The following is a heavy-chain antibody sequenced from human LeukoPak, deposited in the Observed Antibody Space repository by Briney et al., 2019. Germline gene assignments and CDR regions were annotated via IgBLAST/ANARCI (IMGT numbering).Heavy chain of an antibody. D-gene: IGHD3-22*01. CDR1: GGTFSSYT. Sequence: ASVKVSCKASGGTFSSYTISWVRQAPGQGLEWMGRIIPTLGIANYAQKFQGRVTITADKSTSTAYMELSSLRSEDTAVYYCAREPLHHYYDSSGYSWGQGTLVTVSS. CDR3: AREPLHHYYDSSGYS. J-gene: IGHJ4*02. V-gene: IGHV1-69*04. CDR2: IIPTLGIA.